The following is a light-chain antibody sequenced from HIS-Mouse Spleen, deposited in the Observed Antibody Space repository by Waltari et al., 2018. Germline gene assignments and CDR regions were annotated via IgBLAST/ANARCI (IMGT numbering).Light chain of an antibody. V-gene: IGKV3-20*01. CDR1: QSVSSSY. J-gene: IGKJ2*01. CDR3: QQYGSSPYT. CDR2: GAS. Sequence: EILLTQSPGTLSLSPGERATLSCRARQSVSSSYLAWYQQKPGQAPRLLIYGASSRATGIPDRFSGSGSATDFTLTISRLEPEDFAVYYCQQYGSSPYTFGQGTKLEIK.